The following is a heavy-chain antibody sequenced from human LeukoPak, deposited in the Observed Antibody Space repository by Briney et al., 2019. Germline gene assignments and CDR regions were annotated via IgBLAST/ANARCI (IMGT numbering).Heavy chain of an antibody. CDR3: NCYSSSWYSLDY. CDR1: GFTFSSYG. V-gene: IGHV3-30*02. J-gene: IGHJ4*02. D-gene: IGHD6-13*01. CDR2: IRYDGINK. Sequence: GGSLRLSCAASGFTFSSYGMHWVRQAPGKGLEWVAFIRYDGINKYYADSVKGRFTISRDNSKNTLYLQMNSLRAEDTAVYYCNCYSSSWYSLDYWGQGTLVTVSS.